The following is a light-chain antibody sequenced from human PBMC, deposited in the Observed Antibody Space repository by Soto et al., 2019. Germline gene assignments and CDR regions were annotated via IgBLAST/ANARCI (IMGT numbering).Light chain of an antibody. CDR2: GAS. V-gene: IGKV3-20*01. CDR1: QSVTSSY. CDR3: QQYGRSLT. J-gene: IGKJ4*01. Sequence: EIVLTQSPGTLSLSPGERATLSCRASQSVTSSYLAWYQQKPGRAPGLLIYGASSRATGIPDRFSGSGSGTDFTLTISRLEREDFAVYYCQQYGRSLTFGGGTKVEIK.